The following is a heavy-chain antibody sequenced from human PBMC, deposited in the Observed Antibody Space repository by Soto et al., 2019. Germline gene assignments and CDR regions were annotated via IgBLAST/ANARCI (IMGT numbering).Heavy chain of an antibody. D-gene: IGHD5-18*01. J-gene: IGHJ4*02. CDR1: GGSISSYY. Sequence: SETLSLTCTVSGGSISSYYWSWIRQPPGKGLEWIGYVYYSGSTNYNPSLKSRVTISVDTSKNQFSLKLSSVTAADTAVYYCARGELWLPLAYWGQGTLVTVSS. CDR2: VYYSGST. CDR3: ARGELWLPLAY. V-gene: IGHV4-59*01.